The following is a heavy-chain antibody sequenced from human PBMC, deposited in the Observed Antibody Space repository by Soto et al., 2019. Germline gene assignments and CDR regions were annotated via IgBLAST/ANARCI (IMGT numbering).Heavy chain of an antibody. J-gene: IGHJ5*02. V-gene: IGHV4-39*01. D-gene: IGHD3-3*01. CDR1: GGSISSSSYY. CDR3: ARLGEIGDFWSGYKSYNWFDP. CDR2: IYYSGST. Sequence: SETLSLTCTVSGGSISSSSYYWGWIRQPPGKGLEWIGSIYYSGSTYYNPSLKNRVTISVDTSKNQFSLKLSSVTAADTAVYYCARLGEIGDFWSGYKSYNWFDPWGQGTLVTVSS.